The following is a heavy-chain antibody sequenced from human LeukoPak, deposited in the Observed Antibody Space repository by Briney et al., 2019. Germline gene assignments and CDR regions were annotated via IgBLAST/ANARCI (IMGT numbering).Heavy chain of an antibody. CDR2: IIPIFGTA. CDR3: ARGTRDGYNTPFDY. J-gene: IGHJ4*02. V-gene: IGHV1-69*05. D-gene: IGHD5-24*01. Sequence: SVKVSCKASGGTFSSYAISWVRQAPGQGLEWMGGIIPIFGTANYAQKFQGRVTITTDESTSTAYMELSSLTSEDTAVYYCARGTRDGYNTPFDYWGQGTLVTVSS. CDR1: GGTFSSYA.